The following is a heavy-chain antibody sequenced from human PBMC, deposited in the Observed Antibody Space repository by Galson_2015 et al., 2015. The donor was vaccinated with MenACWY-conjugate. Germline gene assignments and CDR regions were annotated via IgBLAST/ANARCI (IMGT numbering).Heavy chain of an antibody. J-gene: IGHJ6*02. CDR3: ARGITMVRGVPYYYGMDG. D-gene: IGHD3-10*01. V-gene: IGHV3-7*03. Sequence: SLRLSCAASGFTFSSYWISWVRQAPGKGLEWVANIKQDGSEKYYVDSVKGRFTISRDNAKNSLYLQMNNLRAEDTAVYYCARGITMVRGVPYYYGMDGRGQGTTVTVSS. CDR2: IKQDGSEK. CDR1: GFTFSSYW.